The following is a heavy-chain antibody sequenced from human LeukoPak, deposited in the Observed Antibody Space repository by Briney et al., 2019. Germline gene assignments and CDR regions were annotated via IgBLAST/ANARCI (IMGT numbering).Heavy chain of an antibody. V-gene: IGHV4-39*07. CDR2: IDYTGGT. J-gene: IGHJ4*02. CDR1: GGSISSSAYY. D-gene: IGHD3-10*01. Sequence: SETLSLTCTVSGGSISSSAYYWAWIRQPPGKGLEWIGSIDYTGGTNYNPSLKSRVTISLDTSKNQFSLKLSSVTAADTAVYYCARVGTYYRSLDSWGQGTLVTVSS. CDR3: ARVGTYYRSLDS.